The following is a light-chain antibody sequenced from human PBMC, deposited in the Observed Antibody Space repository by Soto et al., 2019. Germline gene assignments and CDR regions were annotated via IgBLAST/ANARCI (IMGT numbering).Light chain of an antibody. Sequence: EIVLTQSPGTLSLSPGERATLSCRASQSVSSSYLAWYQQKPGQAPRPLIYGASGRATGIPDRFSGSGSGTDFTLTISRLEPEDFAVYYCQQYGSSPLFTFGHGTKVDIK. V-gene: IGKV3-20*01. CDR2: GAS. J-gene: IGKJ3*01. CDR1: QSVSSSY. CDR3: QQYGSSPLFT.